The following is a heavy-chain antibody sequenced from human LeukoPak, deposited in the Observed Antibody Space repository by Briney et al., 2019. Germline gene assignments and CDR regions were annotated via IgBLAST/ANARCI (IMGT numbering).Heavy chain of an antibody. CDR3: ARDTTGYCSSTSCYSEGDY. V-gene: IGHV4-31*03. CDR2: IYYSGST. D-gene: IGHD2-2*01. CDR1: GGSISSGGYY. Sequence: SQTLSLTCTVSGGSISSGGYYWSWIRQHPGKGLEWIGHIYYSGSTYYNPSLKSRVTISVDTSKNQFSLKLSSVTAADTAVYYCARDTTGYCSSTSCYSEGDYWGQGTLVTVSS. J-gene: IGHJ4*02.